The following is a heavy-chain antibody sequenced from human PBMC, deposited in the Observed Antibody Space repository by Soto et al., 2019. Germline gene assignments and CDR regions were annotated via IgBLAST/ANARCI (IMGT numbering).Heavy chain of an antibody. Sequence: QVQLQESGPGLMKPSETLSLTCTVSGGPISSYHWSWMRQTPGKGLEWIGYIHYSGSTNYNPSLRSRVTISVDTSRNQFSLSLRSVTAADTAVYYCTGDRNNRVWYKYWGQGTLVTVSS. J-gene: IGHJ4*02. V-gene: IGHV4-59*01. CDR1: GGPISSYH. CDR3: TGDRNNRVWYKY. CDR2: IHYSGST. D-gene: IGHD6-19*01.